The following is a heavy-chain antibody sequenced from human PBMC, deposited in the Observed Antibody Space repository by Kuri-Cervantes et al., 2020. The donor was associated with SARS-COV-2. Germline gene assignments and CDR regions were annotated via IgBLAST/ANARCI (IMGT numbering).Heavy chain of an antibody. D-gene: IGHD3-16*01. CDR1: GYTFTSYG. Sequence: ASVKVSCKASGYTFTSYGISWVRQAPGQGLEWMGGIIPIYGKTNYAQKFQGRVTMTTDTSTSTAYMELRSLRSDDTAVYYCARVRLGGSSDTSGGFDYWGQGTLVTVSS. V-gene: IGHV1-18*01. CDR3: ARVRLGGSSDTSGGFDY. CDR2: IIPIYGKT. J-gene: IGHJ4*01.